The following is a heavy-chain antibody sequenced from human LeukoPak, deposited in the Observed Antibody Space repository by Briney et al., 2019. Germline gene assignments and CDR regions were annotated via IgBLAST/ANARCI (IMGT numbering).Heavy chain of an antibody. J-gene: IGHJ3*02. CDR2: IYYTRST. V-gene: IGHV4-39*02. D-gene: IGHD1-26*01. Sequence: SETLSLTCTVSGGSISSSSYYWGWIRQPPGKGLEWIGTIYYTRSTYYNPSLESRVTVSIDMSTNKFSLRLSSAAASDTAVYYCAGDLSLGGAFDIWGQGTMVTVSS. CDR1: GGSISSSSYY. CDR3: AGDLSLGGAFDI.